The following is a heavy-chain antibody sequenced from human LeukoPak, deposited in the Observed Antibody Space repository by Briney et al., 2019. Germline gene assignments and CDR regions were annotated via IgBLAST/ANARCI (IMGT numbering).Heavy chain of an antibody. V-gene: IGHV1-46*01. J-gene: IGHJ4*02. Sequence: ASVKVSCKASGYTFTAYYMHWVRQAPGQGLEWMGRINPSGGSASHAQKFQGRISMTRDTSTSTAYMELSSLRSEDTAVYYCARGYSYGRDHWGQGTLVTVSS. CDR1: GYTFTAYY. D-gene: IGHD5-18*01. CDR2: INPSGGSA. CDR3: ARGYSYGRDH.